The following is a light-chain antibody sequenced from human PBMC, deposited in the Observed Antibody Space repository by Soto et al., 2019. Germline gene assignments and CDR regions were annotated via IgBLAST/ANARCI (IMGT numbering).Light chain of an antibody. CDR2: KAS. J-gene: IGKJ2*01. CDR3: QQYNSYLYT. V-gene: IGKV1-5*03. Sequence: DIQMTQSPSTLSASVGDRVTITCRASQSISSWLAWYQQKPGKAPKLLIYKASILESGVPSRFSGSGSGTEFTLTISSLQPDDFATYYCQQYNSYLYTFRQGPKLEIK. CDR1: QSISSW.